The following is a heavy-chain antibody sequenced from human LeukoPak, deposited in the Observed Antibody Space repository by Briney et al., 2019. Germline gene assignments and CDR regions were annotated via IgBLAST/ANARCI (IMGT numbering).Heavy chain of an antibody. CDR3: ARARKHLSGYHFDY. V-gene: IGHV1-18*01. Sequence: PVASVKVSCKASGYTFTSYGISWVRQAPGQGLEWMGWISAYNGNTNYAQKLQGRVTMTTDTSTSTAYMELRSLRSDDTAVYYCARARKHLSGYHFDYWGQGTLVTVSS. J-gene: IGHJ4*02. CDR1: GYTFTSYG. CDR2: ISAYNGNT. D-gene: IGHD3-22*01.